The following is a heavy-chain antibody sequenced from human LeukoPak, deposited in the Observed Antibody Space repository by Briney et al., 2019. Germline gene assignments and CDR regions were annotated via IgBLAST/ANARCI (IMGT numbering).Heavy chain of an antibody. CDR1: GFPFSTYR. D-gene: IGHD3-10*01. V-gene: IGHV3-7*01. J-gene: IGHJ4*02. CDR3: ARDGDYYGSGSYYN. CDR2: IKQDGSEK. Sequence: GGSLSLSCAASGFPFSTYRMSWVRQAPGKGLEWVANIKQDGSEKHYVDSVKGRFTISRDNAKNSLYLQMSSLRAEDTAVYYCARDGDYYGSGSYYNWGQGTLVTVSS.